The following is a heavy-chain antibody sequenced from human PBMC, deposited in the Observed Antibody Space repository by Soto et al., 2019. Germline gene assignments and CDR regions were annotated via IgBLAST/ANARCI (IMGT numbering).Heavy chain of an antibody. V-gene: IGHV4-34*01. CDR1: GWTFSGYY. J-gene: IGHJ4*02. CDR2: INHSGST. CDR3: ARENITVLFDY. D-gene: IGHD3-10*01. Sequence: SDTLSLTFAVYGWTFSGYYWTWIRQPPGTGLEWIGEINHSGSTNYNPSLKSRVTISVDTSKNQFSLKLTSVTAADTAVYYCARENITVLFDYWGQGTLVTVSS.